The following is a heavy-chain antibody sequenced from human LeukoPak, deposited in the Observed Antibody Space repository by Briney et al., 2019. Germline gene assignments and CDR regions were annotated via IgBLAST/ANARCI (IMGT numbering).Heavy chain of an antibody. D-gene: IGHD3-22*01. CDR2: IYYSGST. V-gene: IGHV4-30-4*08. J-gene: IGHJ5*02. Sequence: TLSLTCTVSGGSISSGDYYWSWIRQPPGKGLEWIGYIYYSGSTYYNPSLKSRVTISVDTSKNQFSLKLSSVTAADTAVYYCARAITMIVVVKDSWFDPWGQGTLVTVSS. CDR1: GGSISSGDYY. CDR3: ARAITMIVVVKDSWFDP.